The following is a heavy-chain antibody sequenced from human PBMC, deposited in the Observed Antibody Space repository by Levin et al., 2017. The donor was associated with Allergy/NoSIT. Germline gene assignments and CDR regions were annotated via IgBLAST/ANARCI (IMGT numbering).Heavy chain of an antibody. J-gene: IGHJ5*02. CDR3: ARGTWLFGFDP. D-gene: IGHD3-22*01. Sequence: SETLSLTCAVYGGSFSGYYWSWIRQPPGKGLEWIGEINHSGSTNYNPSLKSRVTISVDTSKNQFSLKLSSVTAADTAVYYCARGTWLFGFDPWGQGTLVTVSS. V-gene: IGHV4-34*01. CDR1: GGSFSGYY. CDR2: INHSGST.